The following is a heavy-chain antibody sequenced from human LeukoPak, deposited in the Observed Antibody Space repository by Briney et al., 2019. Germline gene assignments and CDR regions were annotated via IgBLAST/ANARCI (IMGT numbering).Heavy chain of an antibody. CDR3: ARGGQAGTGDF. V-gene: IGHV3-30*04. J-gene: IGHJ4*02. CDR1: EFTFSTYA. D-gene: IGHD3-10*01. Sequence: GRSLRLSCAASEFTFSTYAMHWVRQAPGKGLEWAAVISYDGNNKYYADSVKGRFTISRDNAKDSLYLEMNSLRAEDTAVYYCARGGQAGTGDFWGQGTLVTVSS. CDR2: ISYDGNNK.